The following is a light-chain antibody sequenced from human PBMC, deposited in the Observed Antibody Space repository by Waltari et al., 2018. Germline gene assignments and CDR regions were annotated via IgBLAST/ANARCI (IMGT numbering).Light chain of an antibody. CDR2: KAS. J-gene: IGKJ4*01. Sequence: DIQITQSPSSLSASVGDRVTITCRASQGISSYLALYQQKPGKAPKLLIYKASTLQSVVPSRFSGSGAGTDFTLIISSLQPEDFATYYCQQHNSNPLTFGGGTKVEIK. CDR3: QQHNSNPLT. V-gene: IGKV1-9*01. CDR1: QGISSY.